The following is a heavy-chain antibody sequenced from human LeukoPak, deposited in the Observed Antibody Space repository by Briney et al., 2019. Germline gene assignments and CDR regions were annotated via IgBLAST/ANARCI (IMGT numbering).Heavy chain of an antibody. CDR1: GYTFTGYY. Sequence: ASVKVSCKASGYTFTGYYMHWVRQAPGQGLEWMGWINPNSGGTNYAQKFQGRVTMTRDTSISTAYMELSSLRSEDTAVYYCARSRAAAEIFDYWGQGTLVTVSS. D-gene: IGHD6-13*01. J-gene: IGHJ4*02. V-gene: IGHV1-2*02. CDR2: INPNSGGT. CDR3: ARSRAAAEIFDY.